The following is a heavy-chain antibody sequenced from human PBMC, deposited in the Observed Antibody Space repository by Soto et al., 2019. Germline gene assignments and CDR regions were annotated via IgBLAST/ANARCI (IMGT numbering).Heavy chain of an antibody. D-gene: IGHD6-19*01. CDR3: ATDFRRIAVAGSDAFDI. CDR2: INHSGST. V-gene: IGHV4-34*01. Sequence: QVQLQQWGAGLLKPSETLSLTCAVYGGSFSGYYWSWIRQPPGKGLEWIGEINHSGSTNYNPSLKSRVTISVDTSKNQFSLKLSSVTAADTAVYYCATDFRRIAVAGSDAFDIWGQGTMVTVSS. J-gene: IGHJ3*02. CDR1: GGSFSGYY.